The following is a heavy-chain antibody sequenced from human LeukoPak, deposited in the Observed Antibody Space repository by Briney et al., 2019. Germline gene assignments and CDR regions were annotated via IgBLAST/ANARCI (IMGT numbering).Heavy chain of an antibody. Sequence: SETLSLTCTVSGGSISSSSYYWGWIRQPPGKGLEWIGSIYYSGGTYYNPSLKSRVTISVDTSKNQFSLKLSSVTAADTAVYYCARFHYDYVWGSYRSGGNFDYWGQGTLVTVSS. CDR3: ARFHYDYVWGSYRSGGNFDY. D-gene: IGHD3-16*02. V-gene: IGHV4-39*01. CDR2: IYYSGGT. J-gene: IGHJ4*02. CDR1: GGSISSSSYY.